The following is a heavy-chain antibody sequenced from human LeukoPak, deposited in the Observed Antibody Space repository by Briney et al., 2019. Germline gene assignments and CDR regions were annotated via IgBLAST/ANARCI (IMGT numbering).Heavy chain of an antibody. D-gene: IGHD6-6*01. CDR1: GYTFTSYD. V-gene: IGHV1-8*01. Sequence: GASVKVSCKASGYTFTSYDINWVRQATGQGLEWMGWMNPNSGNTGYAQKFQGRVTMTRNTSISTAYMELSSLRSEDTAVYYCARGASIAARRTDYHYYYMDVWGKGTTVTVSS. CDR2: MNPNSGNT. J-gene: IGHJ6*03. CDR3: ARGASIAARRTDYHYYYMDV.